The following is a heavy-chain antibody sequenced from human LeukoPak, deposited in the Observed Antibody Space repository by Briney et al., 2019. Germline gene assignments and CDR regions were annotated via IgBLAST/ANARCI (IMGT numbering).Heavy chain of an antibody. J-gene: IGHJ4*02. D-gene: IGHD5-18*01. Sequence: PSETLSLTCNVSGGSISGYHWSWIRQPPGKGLEWLGYIYYSGSTNYNPSLKSRVTISGDTSKNQFSLKLSSVTAADTAVYYCARGGRGYTHERYFDYWGQGTLVTVSS. V-gene: IGHV4-59*01. CDR3: ARGGRGYTHERYFDY. CDR1: GGSISGYH. CDR2: IYYSGST.